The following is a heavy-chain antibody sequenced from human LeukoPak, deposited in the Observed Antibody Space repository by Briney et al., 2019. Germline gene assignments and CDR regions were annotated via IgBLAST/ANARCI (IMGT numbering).Heavy chain of an antibody. J-gene: IGHJ3*02. Sequence: GGSLRLSCAASGFTFSSDGMHWVRQAPGKGLEWVAFIRYDGSNKYYADSVKGRFTISRDNSKNTLYLQMNSLRAEDTAVYYCAKDRITNDAFDIWGQGTMVTVSS. V-gene: IGHV3-30*02. CDR3: AKDRITNDAFDI. D-gene: IGHD3-10*01. CDR1: GFTFSSDG. CDR2: IRYDGSNK.